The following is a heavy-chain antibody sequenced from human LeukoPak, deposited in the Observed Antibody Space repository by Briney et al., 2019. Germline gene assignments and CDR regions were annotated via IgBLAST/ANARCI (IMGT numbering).Heavy chain of an antibody. Sequence: PSGTLSLTCAVSGGSISSSNWWSWVRQPPGKGLEWIGEVYHSGSTNYNPSLKSRVTISVDTSKNQFSLKLSSVTAADTAVYYCARDARWLQSNFDYWGQGTLVTVSS. V-gene: IGHV4-4*02. D-gene: IGHD5-24*01. CDR1: GGSISSSNW. CDR3: ARDARWLQSNFDY. J-gene: IGHJ4*02. CDR2: VYHSGST.